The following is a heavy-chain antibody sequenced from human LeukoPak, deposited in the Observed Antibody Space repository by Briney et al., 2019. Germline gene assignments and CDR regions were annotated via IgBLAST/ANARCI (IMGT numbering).Heavy chain of an antibody. J-gene: IGHJ1*01. CDR3: ARDYYDSSAVEYFQH. D-gene: IGHD3-22*01. V-gene: IGHV1-46*01. CDR2: INPSGGST. Sequence: ASVNVSCKASGYTFTSYYMHWVRQAPGQGLEWMGIINPSGGSTSYAQKFQGRVTMTRDTSTSTVYMELSSLRSEDTAVYYCARDYYDSSAVEYFQHWGQGTLVTVSS. CDR1: GYTFTSYY.